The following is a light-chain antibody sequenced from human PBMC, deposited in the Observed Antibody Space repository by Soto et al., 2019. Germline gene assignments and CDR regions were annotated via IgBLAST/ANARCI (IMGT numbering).Light chain of an antibody. CDR3: SSYTTNNTLV. Sequence: QSALTQPASVSGSPGQSITISCTGTSSDVGDYKYVSWYQKHPGKAPKALIYEVSNRPSGVSNRFSGSKSGNTASLTISGLQAEDDADYYCSSYTTNNTLVFGPGTKVTVL. V-gene: IGLV2-14*01. J-gene: IGLJ1*01. CDR2: EVS. CDR1: SSDVGDYKY.